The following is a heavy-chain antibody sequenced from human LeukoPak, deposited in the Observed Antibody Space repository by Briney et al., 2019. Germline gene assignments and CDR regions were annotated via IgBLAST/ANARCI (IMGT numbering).Heavy chain of an antibody. D-gene: IGHD6-19*01. J-gene: IGHJ6*02. CDR3: ARGGIAVAGTPYYYGMDV. CDR2: IYYSGST. V-gene: IGHV4-59*01. Sequence: SETLSLTCTVSGGSISSYYWSWIRQPPGKGLEWLGYIYYSGSTNYNPSLKSRVTISVNTSKNQISLKLSSVTAADTAVYYCARGGIAVAGTPYYYGMDVWGQGTTVTVSS. CDR1: GGSISSYY.